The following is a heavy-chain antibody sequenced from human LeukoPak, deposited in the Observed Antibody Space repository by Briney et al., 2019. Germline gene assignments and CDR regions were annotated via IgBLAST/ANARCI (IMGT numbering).Heavy chain of an antibody. CDR2: IYYSGST. Sequence: SETPSLTCTVSGGSIGSSSYYWGWIRQPPGKGLEWIGSIYYSGSTYYNPSLKSRVTISVDTSKNQFSLKLSSVTAADTAVYYCATAVDTAMVNAFDIWGQGTMVTVSS. D-gene: IGHD5-18*01. V-gene: IGHV4-39*05. CDR3: ATAVDTAMVNAFDI. J-gene: IGHJ3*02. CDR1: GGSIGSSSYY.